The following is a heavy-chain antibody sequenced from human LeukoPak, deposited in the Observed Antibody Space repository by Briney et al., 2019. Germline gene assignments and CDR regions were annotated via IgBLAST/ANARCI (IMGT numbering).Heavy chain of an antibody. D-gene: IGHD3-3*01. CDR1: GFTFCNYA. V-gene: IGHV3-64*01. J-gene: IGHJ4*02. CDR2: ISDDGGST. CDR3: AHFGVVIY. Sequence: GGSLRLSCAASGFTFCNYAMHWVRQAPGKGLEYVSAISDDGGSTYYANSVRGRFTISRDNSKDTLFLQMGSLRAEDTAVHFCAHFGVVIYWGQGTLVTVSS.